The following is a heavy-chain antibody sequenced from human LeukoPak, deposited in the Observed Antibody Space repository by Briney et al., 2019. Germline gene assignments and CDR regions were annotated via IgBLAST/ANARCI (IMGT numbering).Heavy chain of an antibody. CDR1: GYIFTNYA. Sequence: ASVKVSCKASGYIFTNYAMHWVRQAPGQRIEWLGWISAGSGNTKYPQKFQGRVTITRDTSASTAYMELSGLRSEDTALYYCVSGISLSHWHYFDYWGQGTLVTVSS. J-gene: IGHJ4*02. V-gene: IGHV1-3*01. CDR2: ISAGSGNT. D-gene: IGHD2-15*01. CDR3: VSGISLSHWHYFDY.